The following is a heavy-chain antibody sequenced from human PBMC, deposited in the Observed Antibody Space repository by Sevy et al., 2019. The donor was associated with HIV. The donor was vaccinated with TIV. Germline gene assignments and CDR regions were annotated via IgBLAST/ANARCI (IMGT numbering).Heavy chain of an antibody. J-gene: IGHJ4*02. D-gene: IGHD6-19*01. CDR1: GFTFSSYW. CDR2: IKQDGSEK. CDR3: ARDSSGFGDY. Sequence: GGSLRLSCTASGFTFSSYWMSWVRQAPGKGLEWVANIKQDGSEKYYGDSVKGRFTISRDNAKSSLCLQMNSLRAEDTAVYYCARDSSGFGDYWGQGTLVTVSS. V-gene: IGHV3-7*01.